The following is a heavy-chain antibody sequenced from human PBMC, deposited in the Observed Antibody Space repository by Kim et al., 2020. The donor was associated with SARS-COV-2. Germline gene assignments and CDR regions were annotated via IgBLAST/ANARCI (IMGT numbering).Heavy chain of an antibody. V-gene: IGHV4-34*01. J-gene: IGHJ5*02. CDR3: ARGLSYRQYRTLYNWFDP. Sequence: SETLSLTCAVYGGSFSGYYWSWIRQPPGKGLEWIGEINHSGSTNYNPSLKSRVTISVDTSKNQFSLKLSSVTAADTAVYYCARGLSYRQYRTLYNWFDPWGQGALVTVSS. CDR2: INHSGST. CDR1: GGSFSGYY. D-gene: IGHD2-2*01.